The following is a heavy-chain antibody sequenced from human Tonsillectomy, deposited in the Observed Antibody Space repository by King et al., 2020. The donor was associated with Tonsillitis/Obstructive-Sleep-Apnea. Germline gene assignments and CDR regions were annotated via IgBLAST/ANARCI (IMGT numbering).Heavy chain of an antibody. CDR1: GFSFRSYW. Sequence: VQLVESGGGLVQPGGSLRLSCAASGFSFRSYWMSWVRQAPGKGLEWVANIKQDGSEKYYVDSVKGRFTIPRDNAKNSQYLKMNSLRAEDTAVYYCARDIFPDAFDIWGQGTMVTVSS. CDR2: IKQDGSEK. CDR3: ARDIFPDAFDI. J-gene: IGHJ3*02. V-gene: IGHV3-7*04.